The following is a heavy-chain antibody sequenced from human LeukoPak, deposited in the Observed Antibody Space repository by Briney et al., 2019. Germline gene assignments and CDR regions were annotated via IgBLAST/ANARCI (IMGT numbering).Heavy chain of an antibody. Sequence: GGSLILSCAASGFTFSSYWMHWVRQVPGKGLVWVSRINTDGSSTTYADSVKGRFTISRDNTENTLYLQMSSLRAEDTAVYYCAREWKKTGAFDHWGQGTLVTVSS. D-gene: IGHD1-1*01. CDR2: INTDGSST. V-gene: IGHV3-74*01. CDR3: AREWKKTGAFDH. CDR1: GFTFSSYW. J-gene: IGHJ4*02.